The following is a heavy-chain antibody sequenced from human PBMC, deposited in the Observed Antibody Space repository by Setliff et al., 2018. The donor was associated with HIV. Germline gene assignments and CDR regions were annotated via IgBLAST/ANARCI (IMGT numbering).Heavy chain of an antibody. Sequence: SETLSLTCAVYGGSVSSYYWSWIRQPPGKGLEWIGYIYYSGSTNYNPSLKSRVTISVDTSKNQFSLKLSSVTAADTAVYYCARVGVDVVRHYYYYMDVWGKGTTVTVSS. CDR3: ARVGVDVVRHYYYYMDV. D-gene: IGHD3-10*01. CDR2: IYYSGST. V-gene: IGHV4-59*02. J-gene: IGHJ6*03. CDR1: GGSVSSYY.